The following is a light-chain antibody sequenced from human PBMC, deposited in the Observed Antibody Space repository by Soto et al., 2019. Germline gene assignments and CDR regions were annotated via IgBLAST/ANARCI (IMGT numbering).Light chain of an antibody. V-gene: IGKV3-20*01. J-gene: IGKJ2*01. CDR2: GTV. CDR1: QSVSSSY. CDR3: HQYSSSPYT. Sequence: EIGLTQSPGTLSLSPGERVTLSCRASQSVSSSYLAWYQQKPGQAPTIVIYGTVSRATGIPDRFSGSGSGTDFTLAISRLEPEDFAVYYCHQYSSSPYTFGQGTKVEIK.